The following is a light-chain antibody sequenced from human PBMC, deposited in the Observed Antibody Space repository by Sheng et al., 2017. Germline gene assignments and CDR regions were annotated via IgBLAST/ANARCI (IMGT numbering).Light chain of an antibody. Sequence: SYEMTQPPPVSVSPGQTASITCSGEKLVNKYVCWYQQKPGQSPVLVIYEDIKRPTGIPERFSGSNSGNTATLTISRTQAVDEADYYCQAWDSSTAVFGGGTKLTVL. J-gene: IGLJ3*02. CDR3: QAWDSSTAV. V-gene: IGLV3-1*01. CDR2: EDI. CDR1: KLVNKY.